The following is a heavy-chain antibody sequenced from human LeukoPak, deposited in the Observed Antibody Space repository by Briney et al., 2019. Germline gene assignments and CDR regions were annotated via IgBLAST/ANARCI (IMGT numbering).Heavy chain of an antibody. CDR1: GYTFTSYG. D-gene: IGHD6-19*01. Sequence: GASVKVSCKASGYTFTSYGISWVRQATGQGLEWMGWMNPNSGNTGYAQKFQGRVTMTRNTSISTAYMELSSLRSEDTAVYYCAREWTAVAGYYYYYYGMDVWGQGTTVTVSS. CDR3: AREWTAVAGYYYYYYGMDV. CDR2: MNPNSGNT. J-gene: IGHJ6*02. V-gene: IGHV1-8*02.